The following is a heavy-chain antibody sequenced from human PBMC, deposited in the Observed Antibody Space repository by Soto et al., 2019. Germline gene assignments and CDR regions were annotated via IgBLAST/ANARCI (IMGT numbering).Heavy chain of an antibody. Sequence: SLTSTVSGRPISSGGYHWSWIHQHPGKGLEWIGYIYYSGSTYYNPSLKSRVTISVDTSKNQFSLKLSSVTDADTAVHYRARDGYLMDYSGTDVWGQGTTLTLSS. J-gene: IGHJ6*02. V-gene: IGHV4-31*03. D-gene: IGHD3-22*01. CDR1: GRPISSGGYH. CDR3: ARDGYLMDYSGTDV. CDR2: IYYSGST.